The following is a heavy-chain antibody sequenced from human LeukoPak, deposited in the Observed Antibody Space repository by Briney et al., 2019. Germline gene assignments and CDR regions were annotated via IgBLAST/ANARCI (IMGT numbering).Heavy chain of an antibody. Sequence: GGSLRLSCGASGFSFSSYEMNWVRQAPGKGLEWVSTISANGDYTYYADSVRGRLTISRDNSKSTLYLQMNSLRAEDTAVYYCAKGYGRLDDWGQGTVVTVSS. D-gene: IGHD6-13*01. CDR3: AKGYGRLDD. CDR2: ISANGDYT. CDR1: GFSFSSYE. V-gene: IGHV3-23*01. J-gene: IGHJ4*02.